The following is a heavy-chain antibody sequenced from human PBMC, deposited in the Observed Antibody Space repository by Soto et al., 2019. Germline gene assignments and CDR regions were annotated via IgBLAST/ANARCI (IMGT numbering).Heavy chain of an antibody. J-gene: IGHJ4*02. Sequence: GGSLRLSCAASGFTFSSYGMHWVRQAPGKGLEWVAVIWDDGSNKNYADSVKGRFTISRDNSKNTLYLQMNSLRAEDTAVYYCAREFWSGPFDYWGQGTLVTVSS. CDR3: AREFWSGPFDY. D-gene: IGHD3-3*01. CDR2: IWDDGSNK. V-gene: IGHV3-33*01. CDR1: GFTFSSYG.